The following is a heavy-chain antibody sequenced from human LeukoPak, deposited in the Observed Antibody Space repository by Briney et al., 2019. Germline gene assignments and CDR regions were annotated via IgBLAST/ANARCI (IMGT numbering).Heavy chain of an antibody. Sequence: SETLSLTCTVSGGSISSSNHYWGWIRQPPGKGLEWIGSMSYSGSTFYNPALKSRVTISIDTSKNQFSLKLKSVTAADTAVYFCARDGASYGSNWFDSWGQGTRVTVSS. CDR3: ARDGASYGSNWFDS. CDR2: MSYSGST. J-gene: IGHJ5*01. V-gene: IGHV4-39*07. CDR1: GGSISSSNHY. D-gene: IGHD3-10*01.